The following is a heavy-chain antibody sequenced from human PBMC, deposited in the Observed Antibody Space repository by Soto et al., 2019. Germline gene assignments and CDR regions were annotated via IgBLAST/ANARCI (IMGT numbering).Heavy chain of an antibody. CDR1: GFTFSSYW. D-gene: IGHD1-1*01. Sequence: GGSLRLSCAASGFTFSSYWMSWVRQAPGKGLEWVANIKQDGSEKYYVDSVKGRFTISRDNAKNSLYLQMNSLRAEDTAVYYCARVLDGSRYYYYYMDVWGKGTTVTVSS. CDR3: ARVLDGSRYYYYYMDV. V-gene: IGHV3-7*01. J-gene: IGHJ6*03. CDR2: IKQDGSEK.